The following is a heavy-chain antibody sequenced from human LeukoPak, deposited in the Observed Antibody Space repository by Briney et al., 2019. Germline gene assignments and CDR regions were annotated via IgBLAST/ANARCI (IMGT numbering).Heavy chain of an antibody. CDR3: ARDPSAFDI. Sequence: GGALRLSCAASGFIFSDYWMSWVRQAPGKGLEWVANIKQDGSEKYYVDSVKGRCTISRDNAKNSLHLQMNSLRAEDTAVYYCARDPSAFDIWGQGTMVSVSS. J-gene: IGHJ3*02. V-gene: IGHV3-7*05. CDR1: GFIFSDYW. CDR2: IKQDGSEK.